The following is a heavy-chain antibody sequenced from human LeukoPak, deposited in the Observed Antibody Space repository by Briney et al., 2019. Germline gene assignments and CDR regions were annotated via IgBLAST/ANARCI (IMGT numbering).Heavy chain of an antibody. V-gene: IGHV3-7*01. CDR3: ARPRGCGTSRCNNFDY. D-gene: IGHD2-21*01. CDR1: GFIFSDFS. J-gene: IGHJ4*02. Sequence: GGSLRLSCAVSGFIFSDFSMSWVRQAPGKGLEWVAKMDENGNEIFYVDSVKGRFTISRDNAMNSLYLQMNRLRADDTAVYYCARPRGCGTSRCNNFDYWGQGTLVTVSS. CDR2: MDENGNEI.